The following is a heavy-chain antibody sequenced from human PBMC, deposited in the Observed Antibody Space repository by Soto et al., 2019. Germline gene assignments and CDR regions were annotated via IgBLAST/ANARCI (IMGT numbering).Heavy chain of an antibody. Sequence: GASVKVSCKASGFTFTSSAVQWVRQARGQRLEWIGWIVVGSGNTNYAQKFQERVTITRDMSTSTAYMELSSLRSEDTAVYYCAAAYYDFWSGYYRSMFMDYRGQGTLVTVSS. V-gene: IGHV1-58*01. CDR1: GFTFTSSA. D-gene: IGHD3-3*01. J-gene: IGHJ4*02. CDR2: IVVGSGNT. CDR3: AAAYYDFWSGYYRSMFMDY.